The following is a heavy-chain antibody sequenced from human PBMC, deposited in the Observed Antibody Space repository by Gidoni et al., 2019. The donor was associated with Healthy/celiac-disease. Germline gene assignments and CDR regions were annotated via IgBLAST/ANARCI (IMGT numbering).Heavy chain of an antibody. CDR3: AKGSGITMVRGAARYFDL. CDR2: MSGSGGST. Sequence: EVQLLESGGGLVQPGGSLRLSCAASGFTFSSYAMSWVRQAPGKGLEWVSAMSGSGGSTYYADSVKGRFTISRDNSKNTLYLQMNSLRAEDTAVYYCAKGSGITMVRGAARYFDLWGRGTLVTVSS. CDR1: GFTFSSYA. V-gene: IGHV3-23*01. D-gene: IGHD3-10*01. J-gene: IGHJ2*01.